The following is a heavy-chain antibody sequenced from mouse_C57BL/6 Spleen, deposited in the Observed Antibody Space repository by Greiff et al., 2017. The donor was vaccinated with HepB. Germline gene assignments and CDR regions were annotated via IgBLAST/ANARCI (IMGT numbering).Heavy chain of an antibody. D-gene: IGHD1-1*01. CDR3: ARYDYGSSYGAMDY. Sequence: EVQLQESGGGLVQPGGSLSLSCAASGFTFTDYYMSWVRQPPGKALEWLGFIRNKANGYTTEYSASVKGRFTISRDNSQSILYLQMNALRAEDSATYYCARYDYGSSYGAMDYWGQGTSVTVSS. J-gene: IGHJ4*01. CDR1: GFTFTDYY. CDR2: IRNKANGYTT. V-gene: IGHV7-3*01.